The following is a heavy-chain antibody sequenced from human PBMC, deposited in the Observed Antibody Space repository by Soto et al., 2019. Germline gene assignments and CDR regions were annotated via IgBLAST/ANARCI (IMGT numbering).Heavy chain of an antibody. CDR1: GFTFSSSW. CDR3: VRGGGHFGD. D-gene: IGHD2-15*01. CDR2: IKMDGSDK. Sequence: DVQLVESGGGLVQPGGSLSLSCTASGFTFSSSWMTWVRQAPGKGLEWVGAIKMDGSDKYYLDSVKGRFTISRDNAKNSLYLQMYSLRAEDTAVYYCVRGGGHFGDWGQGTLVTVSS. V-gene: IGHV3-7*01. J-gene: IGHJ4*02.